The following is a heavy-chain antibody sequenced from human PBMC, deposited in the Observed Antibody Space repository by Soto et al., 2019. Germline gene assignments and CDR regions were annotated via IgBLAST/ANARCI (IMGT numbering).Heavy chain of an antibody. D-gene: IGHD5-18*01. V-gene: IGHV1-18*01. J-gene: IGHJ4*02. CDR2: ISAYNGNT. CDR3: ARDGHGCSYRSRDPSFDY. Sequence: ASVKVSCKASGYTFTSYGISWVRQAPGQGLEWMGWISAYNGNTNYAQKLQGRVTMTTDTSTSTAYMELRSLRSDDTAVYCCARDGHGCSYRSRDPSFDYWGQGTLVTVSS. CDR1: GYTFTSYG.